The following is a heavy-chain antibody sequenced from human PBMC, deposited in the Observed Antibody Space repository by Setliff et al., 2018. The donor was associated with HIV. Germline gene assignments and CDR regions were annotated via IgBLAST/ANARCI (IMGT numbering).Heavy chain of an antibody. J-gene: IGHJ6*03. D-gene: IGHD3-9*01. Sequence: PSETLSLTCTVSGGSISNDYWHWIRQSPGRGLEWIGHISTTGSTNYNPSLKSRVIMSVDTSRNQFSLKLSSVTAADTAVYYCARGHDNKYYYFYYMDVWGKGTTVTVSS. CDR2: ISTTGST. CDR1: GGSISNDY. CDR3: ARGHDNKYYYFYYMDV. V-gene: IGHV4-4*08.